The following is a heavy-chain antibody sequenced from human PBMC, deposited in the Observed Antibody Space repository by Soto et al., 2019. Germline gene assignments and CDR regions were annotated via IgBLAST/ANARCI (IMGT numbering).Heavy chain of an antibody. Sequence: PSETGSLTCNVYGACITSHYWSWLRQPPGKGLEWMGYIYHSGTSAYNPSLKSRVTFSVDTSKNQFSLRLTSVTAADTAVYFCALQRYDLARCDHWGQETLVTPSS. J-gene: IGHJ5*02. CDR2: IYHSGTS. CDR1: GACITSHY. D-gene: IGHD3-3*01. CDR3: ALQRYDLARCDH. V-gene: IGHV4-59*11.